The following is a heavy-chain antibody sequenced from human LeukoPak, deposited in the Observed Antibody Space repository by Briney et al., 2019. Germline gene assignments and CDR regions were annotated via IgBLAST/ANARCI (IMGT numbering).Heavy chain of an antibody. J-gene: IGHJ4*02. V-gene: IGHV3-23*01. D-gene: IGHD3-22*01. CDR2: ISGSGGST. Sequence: AGGSLRLSCAASGFTFSSYAMSWVRQAPGKGLEWVSAISGSGGSTYYADSVKGRFTISRDNSKNTLYLQMNSLRAEDTAVYYCAKEPRYYYDRSGYYYVMGYFDYWGQGTLVTVSS. CDR1: GFTFSSYA. CDR3: AKEPRYYYDRSGYYYVMGYFDY.